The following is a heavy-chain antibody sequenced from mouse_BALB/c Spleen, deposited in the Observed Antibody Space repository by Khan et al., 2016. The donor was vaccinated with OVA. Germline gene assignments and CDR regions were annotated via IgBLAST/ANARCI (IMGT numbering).Heavy chain of an antibody. J-gene: IGHJ4*01. CDR3: ARAYYRYDGYYAMDY. Sequence: QVQLKQSGPGLVAPSQSLSITCTVSGFSLSRYNIHWVRQPPGKGLEWLGMIWGGGGTDYNSTLKSRLSISKDNSKNPVFLKMNSLQTDDTAMYFCARAYYRYDGYYAMDYWGQGTSVTVSS. D-gene: IGHD2-14*01. CDR1: GFSLSRYN. CDR2: IWGGGGT. V-gene: IGHV2-6-4*01.